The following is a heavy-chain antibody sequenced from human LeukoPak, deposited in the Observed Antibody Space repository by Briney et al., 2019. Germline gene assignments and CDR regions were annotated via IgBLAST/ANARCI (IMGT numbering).Heavy chain of an antibody. J-gene: IGHJ6*02. CDR3: ARAPTMIVVAYYYYGMDV. CDR2: IYYSGST. CDR1: GGSVGSGSFY. D-gene: IGHD3-22*01. Sequence: SETLSLTCTVSGGSVGSGSFYWSWIRQPPGKGLQWIGYIYYSGSTNYNPSLKSRVTISVDTSKNQFSLKLSSVTAADTAVYYCARAPTMIVVAYYYYGMDVWGQGTTVTVSS. V-gene: IGHV4-61*01.